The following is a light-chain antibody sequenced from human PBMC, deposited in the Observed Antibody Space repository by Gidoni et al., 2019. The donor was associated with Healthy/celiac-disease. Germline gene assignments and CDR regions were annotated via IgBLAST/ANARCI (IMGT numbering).Light chain of an antibody. CDR3: QQYGSSPPRLT. CDR2: GAS. V-gene: IGKV3-20*01. J-gene: IGKJ4*01. CDR1: QSVRSSY. Sequence: EIVLTQSPGTLSLSPGERATLSCRASQSVRSSYLAWYQQKPGQAPRLLIYGASSRATGIPDRFSGSGSGTDFTLTISRLEPEDFAVYYCQQYGSSPPRLTFXGXTKVEIK.